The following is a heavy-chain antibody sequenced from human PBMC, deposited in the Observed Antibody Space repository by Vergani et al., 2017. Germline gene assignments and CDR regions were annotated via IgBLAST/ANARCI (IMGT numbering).Heavy chain of an antibody. Sequence: QMQLVQSGPEVKKPGTSVKVSCKASGFTFTSSAVQWVRQARGQRLEWIGWIVVGSGNTNYAQKFQGRVTITADESTSTAYMELSSLRSEDTAVYYCAGGGQWAGTYFLFDYWGQGTLVTVSS. CDR2: IVVGSGNT. V-gene: IGHV1-58*01. D-gene: IGHD6-19*01. CDR3: AGGGQWAGTYFLFDY. J-gene: IGHJ4*02. CDR1: GFTFTSSA.